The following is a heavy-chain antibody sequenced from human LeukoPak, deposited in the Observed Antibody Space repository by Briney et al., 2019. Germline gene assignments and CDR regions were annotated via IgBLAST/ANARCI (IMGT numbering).Heavy chain of an antibody. Sequence: GGSLRLSCAASGFTFTLYSMSWVRQAPGKGLEWVSSISSGSSHIYYADSLKGRFTISRDNAKNSLYLQMNSLRVEDTAVYYCARDFRTQFDGYSPPYHFDYWGQGTLVTVSS. D-gene: IGHD5-24*01. CDR3: ARDFRTQFDGYSPPYHFDY. J-gene: IGHJ4*02. CDR2: ISSGSSHI. CDR1: GFTFTLYS. V-gene: IGHV3-21*01.